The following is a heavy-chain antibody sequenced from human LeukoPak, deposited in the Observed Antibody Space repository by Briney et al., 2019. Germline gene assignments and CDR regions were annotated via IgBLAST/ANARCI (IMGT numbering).Heavy chain of an antibody. Sequence: GGSLRPSCAASGFTFSSYAMHWVRQAPGKGLEWVAVISYDGSNKYYADSVKGRFTISRDNSKNTLYLQMNSLRAEDTAVYYCARDYYDSSGYSYYFDYWGQGTLVTVSS. CDR3: ARDYYDSSGYSYYFDY. D-gene: IGHD3-22*01. V-gene: IGHV3-30-3*01. CDR1: GFTFSSYA. CDR2: ISYDGSNK. J-gene: IGHJ4*02.